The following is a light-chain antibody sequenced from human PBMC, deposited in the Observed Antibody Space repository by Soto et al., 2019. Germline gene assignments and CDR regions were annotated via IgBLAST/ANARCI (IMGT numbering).Light chain of an antibody. Sequence: QSVLTQPPSVSGAPGQRVTISCTGSSSNIGAGYDVHWYQQLPGTAPKLVIYGNRNRPSGVPDRFSGSNSGTSASLAITGLQAEDEADYYCQSYDSSLSGSKVVFGGGTKLTVL. J-gene: IGLJ2*01. CDR2: GNR. CDR3: QSYDSSLSGSKVV. V-gene: IGLV1-40*01. CDR1: SSNIGAGYD.